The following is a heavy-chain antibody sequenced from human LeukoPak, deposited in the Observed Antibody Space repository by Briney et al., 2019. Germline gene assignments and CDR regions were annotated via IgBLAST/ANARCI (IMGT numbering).Heavy chain of an antibody. Sequence: PSETLSLTCAVYGGSFSGYYWSWIRQPPGKELEWIGEINHSGSNNYNPSLKSRVTISVDTSKNQFSLKLSSVTAADTAVYYCARGLGIAAPRYWGQGTLVTVSS. D-gene: IGHD6-6*01. CDR3: ARGLGIAAPRY. CDR2: INHSGSN. V-gene: IGHV4-34*01. CDR1: GGSFSGYY. J-gene: IGHJ4*02.